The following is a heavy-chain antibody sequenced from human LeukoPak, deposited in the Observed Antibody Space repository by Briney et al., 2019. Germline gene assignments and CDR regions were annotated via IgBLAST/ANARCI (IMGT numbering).Heavy chain of an antibody. CDR2: IKQDGSEQ. CDR1: GFTFSSYW. J-gene: IGHJ6*03. Sequence: GGSLRLSCAAPGFTFSSYWMSWVRQAPGKGLEWVANIKQDGSEQYYVDSVKGRFTISRDNAKNSLYLQMNSLRAEDTAVYYCARDKEGNIRVLEWASDYYYYYMDVWGKGTTVTVSS. V-gene: IGHV3-7*01. CDR3: ARDKEGNIRVLEWASDYYYYYMDV. D-gene: IGHD3-3*01.